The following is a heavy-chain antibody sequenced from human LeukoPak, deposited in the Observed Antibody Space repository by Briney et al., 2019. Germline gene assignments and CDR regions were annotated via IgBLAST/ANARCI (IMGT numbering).Heavy chain of an antibody. CDR2: ISGSSNTI. J-gene: IGHJ6*02. CDR3: ARRMYNSGLYSNGVDL. Sequence: GGSLRVSFVASAFTFSSYSMNWVRQAPGKGLEWVSYISGSSNTIHYADSVKGRFTIYRDNDKNSLYLQMNSLRDEDTAVYYCARRMYNSGLYSNGVDLWGHGTTVTVSS. V-gene: IGHV3-48*02. D-gene: IGHD6-19*01. CDR1: AFTFSSYS.